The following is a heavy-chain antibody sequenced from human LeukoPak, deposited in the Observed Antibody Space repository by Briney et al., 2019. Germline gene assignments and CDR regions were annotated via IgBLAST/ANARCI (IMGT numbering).Heavy chain of an antibody. CDR3: ARGQKYTSGYRVTELGSRYSDY. Sequence: SSETLSLTCTVSGGSISSYYWSCIRQPPGKRLEWVGYIHYSGSTNYNLSLRGRVTISLDMSTNQFSLRLTSVTAADTAVYYCARGQKYTSGYRVTELGSRYSDYWGQGARVTVSP. D-gene: IGHD5-18*01. CDR2: IHYSGST. CDR1: GGSISSYY. J-gene: IGHJ4*02. V-gene: IGHV4-59*01.